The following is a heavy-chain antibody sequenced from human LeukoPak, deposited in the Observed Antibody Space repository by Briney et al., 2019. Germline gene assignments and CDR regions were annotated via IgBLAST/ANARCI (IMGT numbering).Heavy chain of an antibody. Sequence: ASVKVSCKASGYTFTSYDINWVRQATGQGHEWMGWMNPNSGNTGYAQKFQGRVTMTRNTSISTAYMELSSLRSEDTAVYYCAKTSSQWLVKNWFDPWGQGTLVTVSS. D-gene: IGHD6-19*01. CDR2: MNPNSGNT. CDR1: GYTFTSYD. J-gene: IGHJ5*02. CDR3: AKTSSQWLVKNWFDP. V-gene: IGHV1-8*01.